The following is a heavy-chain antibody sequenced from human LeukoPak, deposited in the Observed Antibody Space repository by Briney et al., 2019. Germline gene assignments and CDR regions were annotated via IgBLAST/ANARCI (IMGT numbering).Heavy chain of an antibody. CDR1: GYTFTSYD. D-gene: IGHD3-3*01. V-gene: IGHV1-8*01. CDR3: ASHQTYYDFWSGYHRQNWFDP. Sequence: ASVKVSCKASGYTFTSYDINWVRQATGQGLEWMGWMNPNTGNTGHAQKFQGRVTITADKSTSTAYMELSSLRSEDTAVYYCASHQTYYDFWSGYHRQNWFDPWGQGTLVTVSS. CDR2: MNPNTGNT. J-gene: IGHJ5*02.